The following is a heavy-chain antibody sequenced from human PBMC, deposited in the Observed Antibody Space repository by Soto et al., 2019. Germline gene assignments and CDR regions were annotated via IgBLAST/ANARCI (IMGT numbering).Heavy chain of an antibody. Sequence: QVQLVESGRGVVQPGRSLRLSCAASGFTFSSYGMHWVRQAPGKGLEWVAVISYDGSNKYYADSVKGRFTISRDNSKNTLYLQMNSLRAEDTAVYYCAKDRGVYWYFDLWGRGTLVTVSS. CDR1: GFTFSSYG. CDR3: AKDRGVYWYFDL. J-gene: IGHJ2*01. D-gene: IGHD2-8*01. CDR2: ISYDGSNK. V-gene: IGHV3-30*18.